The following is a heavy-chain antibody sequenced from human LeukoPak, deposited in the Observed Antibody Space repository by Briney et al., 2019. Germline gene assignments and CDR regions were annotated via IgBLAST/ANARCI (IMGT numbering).Heavy chain of an antibody. D-gene: IGHD3-10*01. CDR1: GYIFTSYW. CDR2: IFPGDSDT. V-gene: IGHV5-51*01. J-gene: IGHJ5*02. Sequence: GESLKISCEASGYIFTSYWIAWVRQMPGKGLEWMGIIFPGDSDTRYSPSFQGQVTISADKSISTAYLQWSSLKASDTAMYYCARLTVWFGNNWFDPWGQGTLVTVSS. CDR3: ARLTVWFGNNWFDP.